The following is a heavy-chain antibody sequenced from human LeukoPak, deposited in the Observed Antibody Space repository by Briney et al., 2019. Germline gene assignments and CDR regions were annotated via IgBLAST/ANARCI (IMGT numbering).Heavy chain of an antibody. CDR1: GGSFSGYY. D-gene: IGHD3-22*01. CDR3: ARGQGTYDSRGYIDY. J-gene: IGHJ4*02. V-gene: IGHV4-34*01. Sequence: PSETLSLTCAVYGGSFSGYYCSWIRQHPGKGLDWIGEINHSGSTNYNPSLTSRVTISVDTSKNQFSLKLTSVTAADTAVYYCARGQGTYDSRGYIDYWGQGTLVTVSS. CDR2: INHSGST.